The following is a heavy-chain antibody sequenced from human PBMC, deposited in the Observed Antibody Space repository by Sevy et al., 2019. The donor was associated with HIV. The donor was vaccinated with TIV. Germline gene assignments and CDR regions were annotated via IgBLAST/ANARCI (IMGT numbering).Heavy chain of an antibody. CDR3: AREGTKGVWFDP. D-gene: IGHD3-16*01. J-gene: IGHJ5*02. CDR1: GGSINSGDYY. Sequence: SETLSLTCTVSGGSINSGDYYWSWIRQHPEKGLEGIGYIFHTGSTSYHRSFTSQPTRSVDTSKNQFSLKLSLMTAADTAVYYCAREGTKGVWFDPWGQGTLVTVSS. CDR2: IFHTGST. V-gene: IGHV4-31*01.